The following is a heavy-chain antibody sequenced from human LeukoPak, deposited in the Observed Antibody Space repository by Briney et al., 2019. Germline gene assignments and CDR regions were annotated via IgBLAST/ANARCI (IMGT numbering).Heavy chain of an antibody. D-gene: IGHD3-22*01. J-gene: IGHJ4*02. CDR1: GYTFTSCY. V-gene: IGHV1-46*01. Sequence: ASVKVSCKASGYTFTSCYIHWVRQAPGQGLEWVGIINPSGGSTSHAQKFQGRVTMTRDTSTSTVYMELSSLRSEDTAVYYCARGHYYDSSGYYHRRLNFDYWGQGTLLTVSS. CDR3: ARGHYYDSSGYYHRRLNFDY. CDR2: INPSGGST.